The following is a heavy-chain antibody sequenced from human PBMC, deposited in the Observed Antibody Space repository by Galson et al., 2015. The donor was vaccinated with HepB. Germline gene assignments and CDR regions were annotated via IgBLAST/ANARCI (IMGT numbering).Heavy chain of an antibody. CDR3: ARVRYSSSPLVFDY. CDR2: INPNSGGT. J-gene: IGHJ4*02. CDR1: GYTFTGYY. V-gene: IGHV1-2*02. D-gene: IGHD6-6*01. Sequence: SVKVSCKASGYTFTGYYMHWVRQAPGQGLEWMGWINPNSGGTNYAQKFQGRVTMTRDTSISTAYMELSRLRSDDTAVYYCARVRYSSSPLVFDYWGQGTLVTVSS.